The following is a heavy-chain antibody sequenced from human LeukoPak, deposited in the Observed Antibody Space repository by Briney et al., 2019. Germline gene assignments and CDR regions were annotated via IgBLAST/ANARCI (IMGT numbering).Heavy chain of an antibody. V-gene: IGHV3-21*01. CDR1: GFTFSSYR. CDR2: ISSSSNSI. J-gene: IGHJ4*02. Sequence: GGSLRLSCAASGFTFSSYRMNWVRQAPGKGLEWVSFISSSSNSIYYADPVKGRFTISRGNAKNSLYLQMNSLRAEDTAVYYCTRNQEGDYWGQGTLVTVSS. CDR3: TRNQEGDY.